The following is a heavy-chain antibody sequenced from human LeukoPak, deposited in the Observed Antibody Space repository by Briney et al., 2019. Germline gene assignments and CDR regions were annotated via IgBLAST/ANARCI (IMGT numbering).Heavy chain of an antibody. Sequence: SETLSLTCTVSGGSISSGGYYWSWIRQHPGKGLEWIGYIYYSGRIYYNPALKSRVTISVDTSKNQFSLKLSSVTAADTAVYYCARDGGILYFDYWGQGTLVTVSS. V-gene: IGHV4-31*03. CDR2: IYYSGRI. CDR3: ARDGGILYFDY. D-gene: IGHD3-16*01. J-gene: IGHJ4*02. CDR1: GGSISSGGYY.